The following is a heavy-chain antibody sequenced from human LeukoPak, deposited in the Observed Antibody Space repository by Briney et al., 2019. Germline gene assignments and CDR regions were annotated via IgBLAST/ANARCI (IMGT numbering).Heavy chain of an antibody. V-gene: IGHV4-4*07. Sequence: SETLSLTCTVSGGSISGDYWTWLRQPAGKGLEWIGRIYTSGSTNYNPSLKSRVTMSVDTSKNQFSLRLSSVTAADTAVYYCARRHYGSGSCHYWGQGTLVTVSS. CDR3: ARRHYGSGSCHY. D-gene: IGHD3-10*01. CDR2: IYTSGST. CDR1: GGSISGDY. J-gene: IGHJ4*02.